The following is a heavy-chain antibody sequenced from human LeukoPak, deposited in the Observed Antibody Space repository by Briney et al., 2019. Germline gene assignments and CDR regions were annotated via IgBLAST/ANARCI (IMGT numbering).Heavy chain of an antibody. Sequence: GGSLRLSCAASGFTFSSYGMHWVRQAPGKGLEGVAVIWFDGSNKYYADSVKGRFTISRDNSKNTLYLQVNSLRAEDTAVYYCARDNGYGSGSYHNYYFDYWGQGTLVTVSS. CDR1: GFTFSSYG. D-gene: IGHD3-10*01. J-gene: IGHJ4*02. CDR3: ARDNGYGSGSYHNYYFDY. V-gene: IGHV3-33*01. CDR2: IWFDGSNK.